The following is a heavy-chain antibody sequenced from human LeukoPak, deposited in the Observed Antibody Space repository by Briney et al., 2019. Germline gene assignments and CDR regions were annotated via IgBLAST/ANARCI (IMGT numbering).Heavy chain of an antibody. CDR1: GFTFSGYA. J-gene: IGHJ5*02. V-gene: IGHV3-30-3*01. CDR2: ISYDGSNK. D-gene: IGHD3-22*01. Sequence: GRSLRLSCAASGFTFSGYAMHWVRQAPGKGLEWVAVISYDGSNKYYADSVKGRFTISRDNSKNTLYLQMNSLRAEDTAVYYCAREYDSSGYYYENWFDPWGQGTLVTVSS. CDR3: AREYDSSGYYYENWFDP.